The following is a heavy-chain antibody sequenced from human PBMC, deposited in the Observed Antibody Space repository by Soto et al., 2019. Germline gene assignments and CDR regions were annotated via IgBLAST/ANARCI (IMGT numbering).Heavy chain of an antibody. Sequence: QVQLVQSGTEVKKPGSSVKVSCKASGGTFRNYPINWVRQAPGQGLEWMGSIFPLTDIPDYAQNFQARLTISADKSTSTAYMELSSLTSDATAMYFCARGPLVVINYFESWGQGTLVTVSS. CDR3: ARGPLVVINYFES. V-gene: IGHV1-69*02. CDR1: GGTFRNYP. CDR2: IFPLTDIP. J-gene: IGHJ4*02.